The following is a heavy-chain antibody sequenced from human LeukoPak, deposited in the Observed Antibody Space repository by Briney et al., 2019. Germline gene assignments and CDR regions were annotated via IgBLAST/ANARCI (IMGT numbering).Heavy chain of an antibody. CDR1: GYTFTGYY. V-gene: IGHV1-2*02. J-gene: IGHJ4*02. CDR3: ARDRAFSEDLSAFDY. CDR2: INPNSGGT. Sequence: ASVKVSCKASGYTFTGYYMHWVRQAPGQGLEWMGWINPNSGGTNYAQKFQGRVTMTRDTSIATAYMELSRLRSDDTAVYYCARDRAFSEDLSAFDYWGQGTLVTVSS. D-gene: IGHD1-14*01.